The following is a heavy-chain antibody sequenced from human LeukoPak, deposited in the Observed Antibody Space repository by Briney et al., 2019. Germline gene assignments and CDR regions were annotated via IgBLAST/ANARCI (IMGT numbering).Heavy chain of an antibody. CDR2: IIPIFGTA. Sequence: SVKVSCKASGGTFSSYAISWVRQAPGQGLEWMGGIIPIFGTANYAQKFQGRVTITADESTSTAYMELSSLRCEDTAVYYCARDSDYGDYVSTGYFDYWGQGTLVTVSS. D-gene: IGHD4-17*01. J-gene: IGHJ4*02. CDR3: ARDSDYGDYVSTGYFDY. V-gene: IGHV1-69*13. CDR1: GGTFSSYA.